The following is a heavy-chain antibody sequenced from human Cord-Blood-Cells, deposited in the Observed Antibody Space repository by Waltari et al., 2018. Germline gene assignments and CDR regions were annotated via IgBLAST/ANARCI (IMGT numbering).Heavy chain of an antibody. CDR3: ARDAGNWDDWYFDL. V-gene: IGHV3-33*01. CDR2: IWYDGSNK. Sequence: QVQLVESGGGVVQPGRSLRLSCAASGFTFSSYGMHWVRQAPGKGLEWVAVIWYDGSNKYYADSVKGRFTISRDNSKNTLYLQMNSLRAEDTAVYYCARDAGNWDDWYFDLWGRGTLVTVSS. D-gene: IGHD7-27*01. CDR1: GFTFSSYG. J-gene: IGHJ2*01.